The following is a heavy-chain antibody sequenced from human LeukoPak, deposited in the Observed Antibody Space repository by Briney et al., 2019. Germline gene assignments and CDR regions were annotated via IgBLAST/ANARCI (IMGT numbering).Heavy chain of an antibody. CDR2: ISSSSSYI. Sequence: PGGSLRLSCTASGFTFSSYSMNWVRQAPGKGLEWVSSISSSSSYIYYADSVKGRFTISRDNAKNSLYLQMNSLRAEDTAVYYCASWDNHKYYFDYWGQGTLVTVSS. CDR1: GFTFSSYS. CDR3: ASWDNHKYYFDY. J-gene: IGHJ4*02. V-gene: IGHV3-21*01. D-gene: IGHD1-14*01.